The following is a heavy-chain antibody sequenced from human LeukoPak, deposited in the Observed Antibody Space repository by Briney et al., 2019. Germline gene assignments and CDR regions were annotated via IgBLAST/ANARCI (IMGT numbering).Heavy chain of an antibody. Sequence: SQTLSLTCAISGDSVSINSVTWKWIGQSPSRGLEWLGRTYYRSTWYNDYAVSVRGRITVNPDTSKNQFSLHLNSVTPEDTAVYYCARRLTQYDCFDPWGEGILVTVSS. CDR2: TYYRSTWYN. CDR1: GDSVSINSVT. J-gene: IGHJ5*02. CDR3: ARRLTQYDCFDP. V-gene: IGHV6-1*01. D-gene: IGHD2-2*01.